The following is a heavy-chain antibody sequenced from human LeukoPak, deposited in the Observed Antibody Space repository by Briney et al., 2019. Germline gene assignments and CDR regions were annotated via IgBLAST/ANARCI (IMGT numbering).Heavy chain of an antibody. CDR3: AKDISRYSSSGPLDY. D-gene: IGHD6-13*01. V-gene: IGHV3-9*03. J-gene: IGHJ4*02. Sequence: PGGSLRLSCAASGFTFDDYAMHWVRQAPGKGLEWVSGISWNSGSIGYADSVKGRFTISRDNAKNSLYLQMNSLRAEDMALYYCAKDISRYSSSGPLDYWGQGTLVTVSS. CDR1: GFTFDDYA. CDR2: ISWNSGSI.